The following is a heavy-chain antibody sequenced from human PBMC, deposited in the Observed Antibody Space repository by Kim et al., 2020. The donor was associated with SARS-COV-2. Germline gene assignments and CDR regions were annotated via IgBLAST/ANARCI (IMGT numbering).Heavy chain of an antibody. CDR1: GFTFNTYF. CDR2: ISPDGGNT. CDR3: VKGYSAYMAH. Sequence: GGSLRLSCSASGFTFNTYFMQWVRQAPGRGLEYVSRISPDGGNTYYPDSVKGRFTISRDNSKNTLYLQMSSLRPDDTAVYYCVKGYSAYMAHWGQGTLVTVSS. V-gene: IGHV3-64D*06. J-gene: IGHJ4*02. D-gene: IGHD5-12*01.